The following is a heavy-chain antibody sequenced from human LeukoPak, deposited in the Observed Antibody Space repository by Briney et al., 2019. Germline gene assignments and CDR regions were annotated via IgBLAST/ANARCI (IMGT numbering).Heavy chain of an antibody. CDR3: ARLVTSYFDY. CDR1: GYSFTTYW. Sequence: GESLKISCKGSGYSFTTYWIGWVRQVPGKGLEWMGIIYPGDSDTKYSPSFQGQVTISADKSISTAYLQWSSLKVSDTAMYCCARLVTSYFDYWGQGTLVTVSS. J-gene: IGHJ4*02. D-gene: IGHD4-11*01. V-gene: IGHV5-51*01. CDR2: IYPGDSDT.